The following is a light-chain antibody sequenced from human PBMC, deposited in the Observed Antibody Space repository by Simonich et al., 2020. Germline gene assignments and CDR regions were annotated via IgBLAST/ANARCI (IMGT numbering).Light chain of an antibody. J-gene: IGLJ2*01. Sequence: QSALTQPASVSGSPGQSITLSCTVTSSDVGGYNYFSWYQQHPGKAPKLMLYDVSNRPSGVSNRFSGSKSGNTASLTISGLQAEDEADYYCSSYTSSSTVVFGGGTKLTVL. CDR3: SSYTSSSTVV. CDR1: SSDVGGYNY. CDR2: DVS. V-gene: IGLV2-14*03.